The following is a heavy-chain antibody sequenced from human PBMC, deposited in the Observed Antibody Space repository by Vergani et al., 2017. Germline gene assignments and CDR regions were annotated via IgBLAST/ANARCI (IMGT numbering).Heavy chain of an antibody. Sequence: QVQLQQWGAGLLKPSETLSLTCAVYGGSFSGYYWSWIRQPPGKGLEWIGEINHSGSTNYNPSLKSRVTISVDTSKNQFSLKLSSVTAADTAVYYCAGGVVTYYYYYMDVWGKGTTVTVSS. CDR2: INHSGST. V-gene: IGHV4-34*01. CDR3: AGGVVTYYYYYMDV. D-gene: IGHD2-21*02. CDR1: GGSFSGYY. J-gene: IGHJ6*03.